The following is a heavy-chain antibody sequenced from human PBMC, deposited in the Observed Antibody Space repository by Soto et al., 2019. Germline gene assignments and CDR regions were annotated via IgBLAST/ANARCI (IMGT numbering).Heavy chain of an antibody. D-gene: IGHD5-12*01. Sequence: TPATLVFPTQTLTLTCTFSGFSLSTSGVGVGWIHQPPGKALEWLALIYWDDDKRYSPSLKSRLTITKDTSKNQVVLTMTNMDPVDTATYYCAHRRSGREWLRVFDYWGQGTLVTVSS. CDR2: IYWDDDK. CDR1: GFSLSTSGVG. J-gene: IGHJ4*02. CDR3: AHRRSGREWLRVFDY. V-gene: IGHV2-5*02.